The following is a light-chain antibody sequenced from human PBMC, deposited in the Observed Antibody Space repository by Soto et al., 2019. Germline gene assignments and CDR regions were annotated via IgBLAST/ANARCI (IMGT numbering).Light chain of an antibody. V-gene: IGLV2-18*02. CDR1: SSYVGSYNR. Sequence: QSALTQPPSVSGSPGQSVTISCSGTSSYVGSYNRVSWYQLPPGTAPNLIIYEGSPPPSGVPDRFSGSKSGNTASLTISRLQAEDEADYYCNSYTFSGTYVFGPGTKLTVL. CDR2: EGS. CDR3: NSYTFSGTYV. J-gene: IGLJ1*01.